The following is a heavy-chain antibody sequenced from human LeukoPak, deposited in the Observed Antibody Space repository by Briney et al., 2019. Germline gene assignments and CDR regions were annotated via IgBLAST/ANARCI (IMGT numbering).Heavy chain of an antibody. CDR3: ARVGGENSGYRYYFDF. Sequence: SETLSLTCAVYGXSFSGYYWSWIRQPPGKGLEWIGEINHSGSTNYNPSLKSRVTISVDTSKNQFSLKLNSVTAADTAVYYCARVGGENSGYRYYFDFWGQGTLVTVSS. CDR1: GXSFSGYY. D-gene: IGHD5-18*01. J-gene: IGHJ4*02. V-gene: IGHV4-34*01. CDR2: INHSGST.